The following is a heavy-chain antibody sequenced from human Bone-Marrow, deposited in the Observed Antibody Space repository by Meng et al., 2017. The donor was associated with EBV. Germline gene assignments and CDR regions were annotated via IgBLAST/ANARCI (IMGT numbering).Heavy chain of an antibody. CDR2: ISSSSYI. V-gene: IGHV3-21*01. CDR1: GITFSSYS. CDR3: ARAASYDYIWGSYRSFDWFDP. J-gene: IGHJ5*02. Sequence: EVHLVESGGGLVKPGGSLRLSCSAPGITFSSYSMNWVRQAPGKGLEWVSSISSSSYIYYAASVKGRFTISRDNAKNSLYLQMNSLRAEDTAVYYCARAASYDYIWGSYRSFDWFDPCGQGTLCNVSS. D-gene: IGHD3-16*02.